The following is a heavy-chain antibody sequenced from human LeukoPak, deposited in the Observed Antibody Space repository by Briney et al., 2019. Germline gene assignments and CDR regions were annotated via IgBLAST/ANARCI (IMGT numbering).Heavy chain of an antibody. CDR3: AKDSSVWVVGAIAFFDY. CDR2: ISYDGSTK. Sequence: GRSLRLSCAASGFTFSNYGMHWVRQAPGKGLEWVAAISYDGSTKYYADSVKGRFTSSRDNSKNTLYLQMNSLRPEDTAVYYCAKDSSVWVVGAIAFFDYWGQGTLVTVSS. CDR1: GFTFSNYG. D-gene: IGHD1-26*01. J-gene: IGHJ4*02. V-gene: IGHV3-30*18.